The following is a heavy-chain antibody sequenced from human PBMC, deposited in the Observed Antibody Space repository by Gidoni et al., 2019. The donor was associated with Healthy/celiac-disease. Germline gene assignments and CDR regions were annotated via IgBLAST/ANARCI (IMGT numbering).Heavy chain of an antibody. J-gene: IGHJ5*02. CDR3: ARDIQNGYTYDKGGSWFDP. D-gene: IGHD5-18*01. Sequence: QVQLVESGGNVVQPGSSLRLSRAASGFIFNNYGMHWVRQAPGKGLEWVATIWYDGGNKYYADSVKGRFTISKDSSTKTLSLQMNSLRVEDTAVYYCARDIQNGYTYDKGGSWFDPWGQGTLVTVSS. V-gene: IGHV3-33*01. CDR1: GFIFNNYG. CDR2: IWYDGGNK.